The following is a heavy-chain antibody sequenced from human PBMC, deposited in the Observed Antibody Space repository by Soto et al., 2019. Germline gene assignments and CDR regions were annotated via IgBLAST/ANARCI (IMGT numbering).Heavy chain of an antibody. V-gene: IGHV3-23*01. CDR1: GFTFSSYA. Sequence: GGSLRLSCAASGFTFSSYAMSWVRQAPGKGLEWVSAISGSGGSTYYADSVKGRFTISRDNSKNTLYLQMNSLRAEDTAVYYCARDLGITIFGVVTRNWFDPWGQGTLVTVSS. J-gene: IGHJ5*02. CDR3: ARDLGITIFGVVTRNWFDP. D-gene: IGHD3-3*01. CDR2: ISGSGGST.